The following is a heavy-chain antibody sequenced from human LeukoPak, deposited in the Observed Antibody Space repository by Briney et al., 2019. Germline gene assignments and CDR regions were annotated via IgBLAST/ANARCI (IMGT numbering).Heavy chain of an antibody. CDR1: GFTFDDYA. Sequence: PGRSLRLSCAASGFTFDDYAMHWVRQAPGKGLEWVSGISWNSGSIGYADSVKGRFTISRDNAKNSLYLQMNSLRAEDMALYYCAKGWGSGWSPFHYWGQGTLVTVSS. V-gene: IGHV3-9*03. J-gene: IGHJ4*02. CDR2: ISWNSGSI. D-gene: IGHD6-19*01. CDR3: AKGWGSGWSPFHY.